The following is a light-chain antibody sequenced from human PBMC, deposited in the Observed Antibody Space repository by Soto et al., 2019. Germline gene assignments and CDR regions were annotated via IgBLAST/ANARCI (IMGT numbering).Light chain of an antibody. CDR3: SSYTSSSTYV. CDR2: EVS. CDR1: STDVGGYNY. V-gene: IGLV2-14*01. J-gene: IGLJ1*01. Sequence: QSVLTQPASVSGSPGQSITISCTGSSTDVGGYNYVSWYQQHPGKAPKVMIYEVSNRPSGVSNRFSGSKSGNTASLTISGLQAEGEADYYCSSYTSSSTYVFGTGTKV.